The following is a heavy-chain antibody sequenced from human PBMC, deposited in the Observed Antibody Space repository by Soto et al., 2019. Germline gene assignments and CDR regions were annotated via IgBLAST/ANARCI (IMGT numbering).Heavy chain of an antibody. CDR3: SSSCSGGSCQLFRYYDSSGYGPYDAFDI. Sequence: PGESLKISCKGSGYSFTSYWIGWVRQMPGKGLEWMGIIYPGDSDTRNSPSFQGQVTISADKSISTAYLQWSSLKASDTAMYYCSSSCSGGSCQLFRYYDSSGYGPYDAFDIWGQGTMVTVSS. CDR2: IYPGDSDT. D-gene: IGHD3-22*01. CDR1: GYSFTSYW. J-gene: IGHJ3*02. V-gene: IGHV5-51*01.